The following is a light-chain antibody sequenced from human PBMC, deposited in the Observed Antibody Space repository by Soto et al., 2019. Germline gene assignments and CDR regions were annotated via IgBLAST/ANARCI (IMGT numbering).Light chain of an antibody. Sequence: DIVITQSPDSLAVSLGEMATINCRSSQSVFSSSDNNNYLAWYQQQPGQPPRLLFYWASTREYGFPDGFSDSGCGTAFTLTISSLQAEDVAVYYCQHYLDMPPTFGPRTKVYIK. V-gene: IGKV4-1*01. J-gene: IGKJ1*01. CDR2: WAS. CDR1: QSVFSSSDNNNY. CDR3: QHYLDMPPT.